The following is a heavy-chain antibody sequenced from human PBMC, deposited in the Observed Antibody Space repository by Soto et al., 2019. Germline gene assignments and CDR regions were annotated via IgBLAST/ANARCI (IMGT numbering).Heavy chain of an antibody. Sequence: GTLCLTCAVSGGSTASANWWTWVRQPPGGGLEWIGEISHSGITNYKASLKSRVTMSVDKTKNDVSLKLTSVTAADTAVYYCARVLRGWFDPWGQGTPGTV. V-gene: IGHV4-4*02. J-gene: IGHJ5*02. CDR1: GGSTASANW. CDR3: ARVLRGWFDP. CDR2: ISHSGIT.